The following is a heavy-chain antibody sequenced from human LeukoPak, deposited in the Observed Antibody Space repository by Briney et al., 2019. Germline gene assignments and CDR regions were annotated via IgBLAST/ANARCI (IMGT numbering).Heavy chain of an antibody. CDR1: GFTFSSYG. CDR3: AKAAIAYCGGDCSLYYYYGMDV. Sequence: GGSLRLSCAASGFTFSSYGMHWVRQAPGKGLEWVAVIWYDGSNKYYADSVKGRFTISRDNSKNTLYLQMNSLRAEDTAVYYCAKAAIAYCGGDCSLYYYYGMDVWGQGTTVTVSS. D-gene: IGHD2-21*02. CDR2: IWYDGSNK. V-gene: IGHV3-30*02. J-gene: IGHJ6*02.